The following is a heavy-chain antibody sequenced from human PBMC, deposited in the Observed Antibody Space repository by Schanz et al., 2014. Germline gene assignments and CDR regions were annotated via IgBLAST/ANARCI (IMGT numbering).Heavy chain of an antibody. J-gene: IGHJ4*01. CDR2: VWYDGSKK. CDR1: GFTFSSYG. V-gene: IGHV3-33*06. CDR3: AKSYDTSGYSGFDY. Sequence: VESGGGLVQPGGSLRLSCAASGFTFSSYGMHWVRQVPGKGLEWVAVVWYDGSKKYYADSVKGRFTTSRDNSKNTMYLQMNSLRAEDTAVYFCAKSYDTSGYSGFDYGG. D-gene: IGHD3-22*01.